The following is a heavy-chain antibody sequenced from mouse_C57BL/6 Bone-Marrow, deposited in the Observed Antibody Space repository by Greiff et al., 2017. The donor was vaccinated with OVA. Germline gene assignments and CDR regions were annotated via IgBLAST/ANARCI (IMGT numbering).Heavy chain of an antibody. J-gene: IGHJ2*01. D-gene: IGHD1-1*01. V-gene: IGHV3-6*01. CDR1: GYSITSGYY. CDR3: ARGYYDGSSFDY. CDR2: ISYDGSN. Sequence: ESGPGLVKPSQSLSLTCSVTGYSITSGYYWNWIRQFPGNKLEWMGYISYDGSNNYHPSLQNRISITRDTSTNQFLLKLNSVTTEDTATDYCARGYYDGSSFDYWGQGTTLTVSA.